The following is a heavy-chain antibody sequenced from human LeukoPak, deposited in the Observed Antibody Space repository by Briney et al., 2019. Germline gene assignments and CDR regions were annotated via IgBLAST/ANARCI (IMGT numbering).Heavy chain of an antibody. V-gene: IGHV4-59*01. J-gene: IGHJ2*01. D-gene: IGHD3-22*01. Sequence: SETLSLTCSVSGGSISNYYWSWIRQPPGKGLEWIGSMYYSGSTNYNPSLKSRATISEDTSKKQFSLKLSSVTAADTAVYYCTRAGYDTSGFWYFDLWGRGTLVTVSS. CDR2: MYYSGST. CDR1: GGSISNYY. CDR3: TRAGYDTSGFWYFDL.